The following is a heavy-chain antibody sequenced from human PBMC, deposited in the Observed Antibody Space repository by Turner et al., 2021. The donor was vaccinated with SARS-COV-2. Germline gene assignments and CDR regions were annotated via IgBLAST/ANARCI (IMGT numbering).Heavy chain of an antibody. CDR3: ARRIGGVGSTMVRDDAFDI. Sequence: EVQLVASGGGLVQPGGSLRLSCAASGLTVSSHYMSWVRQAPGKGLEWVSVIYSGGTTYYADSVKGRFTISRDNSKNTLYLQMNSLRAEDTAVYYCARRIGGVGSTMVRDDAFDIWGQGTMVTISS. CDR2: IYSGGTT. J-gene: IGHJ3*02. D-gene: IGHD3-10*01. V-gene: IGHV3-66*01. CDR1: GLTVSSHY.